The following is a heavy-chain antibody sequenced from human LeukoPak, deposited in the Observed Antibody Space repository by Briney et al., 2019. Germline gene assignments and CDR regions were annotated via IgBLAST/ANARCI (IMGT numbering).Heavy chain of an antibody. Sequence: GGSLRLSCAASGFTFSSYSMNWVRQAPGKGLEWVSSISSSSSYIYYADSVKGRLTISRDNAKNSLYLQMNSLRAEDTAVYYCARDSCSSTSCYKGPDYWGQGTLVTVSS. J-gene: IGHJ4*02. CDR2: ISSSSSYI. CDR1: GFTFSSYS. CDR3: ARDSCSSTSCYKGPDY. V-gene: IGHV3-21*01. D-gene: IGHD2-2*02.